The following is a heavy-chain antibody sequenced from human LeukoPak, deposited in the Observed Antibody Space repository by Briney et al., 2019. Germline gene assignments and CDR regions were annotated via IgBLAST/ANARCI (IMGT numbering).Heavy chain of an antibody. Sequence: GGSLRLSCAASGFTFSGYEMNWVRQAPGKGLEWVSYISSSGSTIYYADSVKGRFTISRDNAKNSLYLQMNSLRAEDTAVYYCARDGNWNDGEVDAFDIWGQGTMVTVSS. J-gene: IGHJ3*02. CDR3: ARDGNWNDGEVDAFDI. CDR2: ISSSGSTI. D-gene: IGHD1-1*01. V-gene: IGHV3-48*03. CDR1: GFTFSGYE.